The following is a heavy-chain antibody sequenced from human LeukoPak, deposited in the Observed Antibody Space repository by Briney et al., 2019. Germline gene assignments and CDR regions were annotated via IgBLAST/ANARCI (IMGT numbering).Heavy chain of an antibody. J-gene: IGHJ6*03. Sequence: GGSLRLSCAASGFTFSSYGMSWVREAPGKGLEWVSAISGSGGSTYYADSVKGRFTISRDNSKNTLYLQMNSLRAEDTAVYYCAKVGYSGSYVYYYYYMDIWGKGTTVTISS. CDR1: GFTFSSYG. V-gene: IGHV3-23*01. CDR3: AKVGYSGSYVYYYYYMDI. D-gene: IGHD1-26*01. CDR2: ISGSGGST.